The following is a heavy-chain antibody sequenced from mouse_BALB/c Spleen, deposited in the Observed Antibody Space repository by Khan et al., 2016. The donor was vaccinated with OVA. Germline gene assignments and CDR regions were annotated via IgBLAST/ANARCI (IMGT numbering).Heavy chain of an antibody. V-gene: IGHV2-4*02. CDR2: IWSYGST. CDR1: GFSLTSYG. D-gene: IGHD2-4*01. J-gene: IGHJ1*01. CDR3: ARFYDYEGYFDV. Sequence: QVQLKESGPGLVQPSQSLSLTCTVSGFSLTSYGVPWVRQPPGKGLEWLGVIWSYGSTAYNAAFISRLITSKDNSNSQVFFQMNRLQADDTAIDYCARFYDYEGYFDVWGAGTTVTVSS.